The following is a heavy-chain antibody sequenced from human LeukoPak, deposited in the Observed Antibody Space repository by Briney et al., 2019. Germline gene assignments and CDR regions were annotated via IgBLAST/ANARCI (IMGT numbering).Heavy chain of an antibody. V-gene: IGHV4-4*07. CDR1: GGSISSYY. D-gene: IGHD6-6*01. CDR3: ARGAWYSSSWGGYYYYYMDV. J-gene: IGHJ6*03. CDR2: IYTSGST. Sequence: SETLSLTCTVSGGSISSYYWSWIRQPAGKGLEWIGRIYTSGSTNYNPSLKSRVTISVDKSKNQFSLKLSSVTAADTAVYYCARGAWYSSSWGGYYYYYMDVWGKGTTVTVSS.